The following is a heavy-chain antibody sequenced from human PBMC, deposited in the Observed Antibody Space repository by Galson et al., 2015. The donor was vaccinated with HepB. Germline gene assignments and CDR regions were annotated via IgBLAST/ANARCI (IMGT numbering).Heavy chain of an antibody. Sequence: CAISGDSVSSNSAAWNWIRQSPSRGLEWLGRTYYRSKWYNDYAVSVKSRITINPDTSKNQFSLQLNSVTPEVTAVYYCARDTAVAPYDAFDIWGQGTMVTVSS. J-gene: IGHJ3*02. V-gene: IGHV6-1*01. CDR3: ARDTAVAPYDAFDI. D-gene: IGHD6-19*01. CDR2: TYYRSKWYN. CDR1: GDSVSSNSAA.